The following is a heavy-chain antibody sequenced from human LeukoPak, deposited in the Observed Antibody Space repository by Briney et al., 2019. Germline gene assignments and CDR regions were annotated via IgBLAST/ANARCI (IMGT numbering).Heavy chain of an antibody. CDR2: NGGGGGDT. CDR3: AKNRGKYYRSYFMDV. Sequence: PGGSLRLSCAASGFTFSTFAMSWVRQAPGKGLEWVSNGGGGGDTYYADSVKGRFTISRDNSKSTLYLQMNSLTAEDTAIYYCAKNRGKYYRSYFMDVWGEGTTVTVSS. J-gene: IGHJ6*03. D-gene: IGHD2/OR15-2a*01. CDR1: GFTFSTFA. V-gene: IGHV3-23*01.